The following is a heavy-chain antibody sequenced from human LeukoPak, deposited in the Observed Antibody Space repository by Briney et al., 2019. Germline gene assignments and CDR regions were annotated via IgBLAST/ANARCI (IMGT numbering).Heavy chain of an antibody. CDR3: ARAPGPDFWSGYYGGPFDY. J-gene: IGHJ4*02. CDR1: GYTFTSYG. Sequence: ASVKVSCKASGYTFTSYGISWVRQAPGQGLEWMGWISAYNGNTNYAQKLQGRVTMTTDTSTSTAYMELRSPRSDDTAVYYCARAPGPDFWSGYYGGPFDYWGQGTLVTVSS. V-gene: IGHV1-18*01. D-gene: IGHD3-3*01. CDR2: ISAYNGNT.